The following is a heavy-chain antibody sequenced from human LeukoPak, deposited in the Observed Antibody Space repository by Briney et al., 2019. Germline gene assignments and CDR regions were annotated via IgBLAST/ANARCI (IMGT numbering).Heavy chain of an antibody. J-gene: IGHJ4*02. CDR1: GGSVSSGSYY. CDR2: IYYSGST. D-gene: IGHD5-24*01. CDR3: ARGGWLQHTFGY. Sequence: SETLSLTCTVSGGSVSSGSYYWSWIRQPPGKGLEWIGYIYYSGSTNYNPSLKSRVTISVDTSKNQFSLKLSSVTAADTAVYYCARGGWLQHTFGYWGQGTLVTVSS. V-gene: IGHV4-61*01.